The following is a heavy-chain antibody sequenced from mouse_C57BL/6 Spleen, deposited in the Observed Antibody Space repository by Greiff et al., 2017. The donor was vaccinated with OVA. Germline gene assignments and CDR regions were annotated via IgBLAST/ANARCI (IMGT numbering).Heavy chain of an antibody. CDR3: TALYYDYGGDAMDY. J-gene: IGHJ4*01. CDR1: GFNFKDYY. D-gene: IGHD2-4*01. CDR2: IDPEDGDT. V-gene: IGHV14-1*01. Sequence: VQLQQSGAELVRPGASVKLSCTASGFNFKDYYMHWVKQRPEQGLEWIGRIDPEDGDTEYAPKFKGKATMTADTSSNTAYLQLSSLTSEDTAVYYCTALYYDYGGDAMDYWGQGTSVTVSS.